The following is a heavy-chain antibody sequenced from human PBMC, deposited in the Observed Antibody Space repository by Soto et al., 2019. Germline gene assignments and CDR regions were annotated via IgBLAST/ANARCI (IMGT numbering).Heavy chain of an antibody. Sequence: ASVKVSCKASGYTFGSYGIGWVRQAPGQGLEWMGWISGYNGNTDYAQKLQGRVTMTTDTSTSTAYMELRSPRIDDTAVYYCARDWGRGQFLTNKDYWGQGTLVTVSS. CDR1: GYTFGSYG. J-gene: IGHJ4*02. D-gene: IGHD3-10*01. V-gene: IGHV1-18*01. CDR3: ARDWGRGQFLTNKDY. CDR2: ISGYNGNT.